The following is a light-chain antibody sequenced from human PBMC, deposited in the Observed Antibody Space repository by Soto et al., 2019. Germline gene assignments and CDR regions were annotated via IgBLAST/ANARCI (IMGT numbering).Light chain of an antibody. V-gene: IGKV3-11*01. CDR1: QSVSSY. J-gene: IGKJ4*01. CDR2: DAS. CDR3: QQRAT. Sequence: EIVLTQSPATLSLSPGERATLSCRASQSVSSYLAWYQQKPGQAPRLLIYDASNRATGIPARFSGSGSGTDFTLTISSREPEDFAVYYCQQRATFGGGTKVEIK.